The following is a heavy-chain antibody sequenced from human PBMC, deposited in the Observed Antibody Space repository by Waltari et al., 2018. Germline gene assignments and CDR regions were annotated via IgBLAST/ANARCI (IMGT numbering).Heavy chain of an antibody. CDR3: ARVGYSSSPPR. CDR1: GGSFRGYY. J-gene: IGHJ4*02. Sequence: QVQLKQWGAGLLKPSETLSLTCAVYGGSFRGYYWSWIRQPPGKGLEWIGEINHSGSTNYNPSLKSRVTISVDTSKNQFSLKLSSVTAADTAVYYCARVGYSSSPPRWGQGTLVTVSS. D-gene: IGHD6-13*01. CDR2: INHSGST. V-gene: IGHV4-34*01.